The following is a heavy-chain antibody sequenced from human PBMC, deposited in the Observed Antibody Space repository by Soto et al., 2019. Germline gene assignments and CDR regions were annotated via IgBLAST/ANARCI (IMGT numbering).Heavy chain of an antibody. D-gene: IGHD2-21*02. CDR2: IGTRGDI. V-gene: IGHV3-21*01. Sequence: ESGGGLVKPGGSLRLSCVASGFTFSSYSMNWVRQAPGKGLEWVSTIGTRGDIYYAESLKGRFTISRDNAKNSLSLQMNSLRVEDTAVYYCAREETAWPLAYGLDVWGQRTAVTVSS. J-gene: IGHJ6*02. CDR1: GFTFSSYS. CDR3: AREETAWPLAYGLDV.